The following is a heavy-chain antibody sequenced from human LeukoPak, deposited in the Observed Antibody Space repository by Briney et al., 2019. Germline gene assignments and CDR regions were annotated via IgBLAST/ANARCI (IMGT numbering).Heavy chain of an antibody. CDR1: GGSISDHY. Sequence: SETLFLTCTVSGGSISDHYWSWIRQPYGKGLEWIGRIYSSGSANYSPSLKSRVSMSVDTSNNYFSLNLTSVTAADTALYFCARDVRYASGWSTPESWGQGILVTVSS. J-gene: IGHJ5*02. CDR3: ARDVRYASGWSTPES. V-gene: IGHV4-4*07. CDR2: IYSSGSA. D-gene: IGHD6-19*01.